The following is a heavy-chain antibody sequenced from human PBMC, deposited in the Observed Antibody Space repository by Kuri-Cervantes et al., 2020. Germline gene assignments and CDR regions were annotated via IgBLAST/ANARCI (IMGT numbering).Heavy chain of an antibody. CDR2: ISSSSSYI. CDR1: GFTFSSYS. CDR3: SKQGGSEDY. J-gene: IGHJ4*02. V-gene: IGHV3-21*01. Sequence: GESLKISCAASGFTFSSYSMNWVRQAPGKGLEWVSSISSSSSYIYYADSVKGRFTISRDNAKNMLYLQMNSLRAEDTAVYYCSKQGGSEDYWGQGTLVTVSS.